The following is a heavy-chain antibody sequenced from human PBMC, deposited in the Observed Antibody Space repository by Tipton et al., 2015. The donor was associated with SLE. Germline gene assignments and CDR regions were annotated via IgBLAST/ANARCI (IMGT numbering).Heavy chain of an antibody. CDR2: MNPNSGNT. J-gene: IGHJ4*02. CDR1: GYTFTSYD. CDR3: ARGSGYSGWDFDY. V-gene: IGHV1-8*02. Sequence: LVQSGASVKVSCKASGYTFTSYDINWVRQATGQGLEWMGWMNPNSGNTGYAQKFQGRVTMTRNTSVSTAYMELSSLRSEDTAVYYCARGSGYSGWDFDYWGQGTLVTVSS. D-gene: IGHD1-26*01.